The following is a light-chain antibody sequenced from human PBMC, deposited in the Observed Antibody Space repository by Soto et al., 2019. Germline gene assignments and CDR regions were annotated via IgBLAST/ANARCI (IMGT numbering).Light chain of an antibody. CDR2: GAS. J-gene: IGKJ1*01. CDR3: QQYGSSPR. V-gene: IGKV3-20*01. Sequence: EIVLTQSPGTLSLSPGERATLSCRASQSVSRSYLAWYQQKPGQAPRLLIYGASSRATGIPDRFSGSGSGTDFTLTISRLEPEDFAVYYCQQYGSSPRFGQGTKVEIK. CDR1: QSVSRSY.